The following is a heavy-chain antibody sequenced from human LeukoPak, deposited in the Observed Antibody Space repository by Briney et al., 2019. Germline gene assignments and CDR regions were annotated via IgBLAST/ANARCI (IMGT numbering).Heavy chain of an antibody. CDR2: IYTSGST. J-gene: IGHJ5*02. CDR1: GGSISSGSYY. V-gene: IGHV4-61*02. Sequence: PSETLSLTCTVSGGSISSGSYYWSWIRQPAGKGLEWIGRIYTSGSTNDNPSLKSRVTISGDAAKNQFSLKLNSATAADTAVYYCTGDIVVVPAAPTSWFDPWGQGTLVTVSS. CDR3: TGDIVVVPAAPTSWFDP. D-gene: IGHD2-2*01.